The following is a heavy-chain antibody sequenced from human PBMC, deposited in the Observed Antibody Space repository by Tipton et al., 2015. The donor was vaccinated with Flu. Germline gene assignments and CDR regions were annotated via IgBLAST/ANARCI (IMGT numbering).Heavy chain of an antibody. Sequence: QSGAEVKKPGESLKISCKGSGYSFTSYWIGWVRQMPGKGLEWMGIIYPGDSDTRYSPSFQGQVTISADKSISTAYLQWSSLKASDTAMYYCARKYCSTTNCYNTLDIWGQGTTVTVSS. CDR3: ARKYCSTTNCYNTLDI. CDR1: GYSFTSYW. D-gene: IGHD2-2*02. CDR2: IYPGDSDT. V-gene: IGHV5-51*03. J-gene: IGHJ6*02.